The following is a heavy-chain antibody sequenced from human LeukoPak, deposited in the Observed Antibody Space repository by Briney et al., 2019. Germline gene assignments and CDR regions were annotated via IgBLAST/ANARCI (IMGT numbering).Heavy chain of an antibody. CDR1: GYTFTGYY. CDR2: INPNSGGT. CDR3: ARGYIDISSPRAFDI. J-gene: IGHJ3*02. V-gene: IGHV1-2*04. Sequence: ASVKVSCKASGYTFTGYYMHWVRQAPGQGLEWMGWINPNSGGTNYAQKFQGWVTMTRDTSISTAYMELSRLRSDDTAVYYCARGYIDISSPRAFDIWGQGTMVTVSS. D-gene: IGHD3-9*01.